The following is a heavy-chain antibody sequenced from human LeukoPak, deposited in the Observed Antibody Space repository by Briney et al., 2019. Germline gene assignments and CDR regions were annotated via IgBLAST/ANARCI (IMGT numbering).Heavy chain of an antibody. CDR2: INHSGST. Sequence: PSETLSLTCAVYGGSFSNYYWSWIRQPPGKGLEWIGEINHSGSTSYNPSLKSRVTMSVDTSKNQFSLKLSSVTAADTAVYYCARETSQKGAHYMDVWGKGTTVTISS. CDR3: ARETSQKGAHYMDV. V-gene: IGHV4-34*01. CDR1: GGSFSNYY. J-gene: IGHJ6*03. D-gene: IGHD3-16*01.